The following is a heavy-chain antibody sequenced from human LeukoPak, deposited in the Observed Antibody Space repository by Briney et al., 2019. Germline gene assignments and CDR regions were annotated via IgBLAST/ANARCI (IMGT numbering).Heavy chain of an antibody. CDR3: AREPEI. V-gene: IGHV4-34*01. CDR1: GGSFSGYY. J-gene: IGHJ3*02. D-gene: IGHD1-14*01. CDR2: INHSGST. Sequence: SETLSRTCAVYGGSFSGYYWSWNRQPPGKGLEWIGEINHSGSTNYNPSLKSRVTMSVDTSKNQFSLKLSSVTAADTAVYYCAREPEIWGQGTMVTVSS.